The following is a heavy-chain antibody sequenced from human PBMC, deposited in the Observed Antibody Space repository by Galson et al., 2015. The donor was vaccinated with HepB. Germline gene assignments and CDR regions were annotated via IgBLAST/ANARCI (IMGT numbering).Heavy chain of an antibody. Sequence: SLRLSCAASGFTFSSYWMHWVRQAPGKGLVWVSRINSDGSSTSYADSVKGRFTISRDNAKNTLYLQMNSLRAEDTAVYYCARGGAEWELLYGSFDYWGQGTLVTVSS. CDR2: INSDGSST. CDR3: ARGGAEWELLYGSFDY. CDR1: GFTFSSYW. D-gene: IGHD1-26*01. V-gene: IGHV3-74*01. J-gene: IGHJ4*02.